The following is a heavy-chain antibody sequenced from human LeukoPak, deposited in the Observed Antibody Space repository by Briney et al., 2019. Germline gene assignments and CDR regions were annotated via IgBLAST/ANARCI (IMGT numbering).Heavy chain of an antibody. D-gene: IGHD6-19*01. V-gene: IGHV3-23*01. CDR1: GFTFSSYG. Sequence: GGSLRLSCAASGFTFSSYGMSWVRQAPGKGLEWVSAISGSGGSTYYADSVKGRFTISRDNSKNTLYLQMNSLRAEDTAAYYCAKGVSSDWYEHFDCWGQGILVTVSS. CDR3: AKGVSSDWYEHFDC. CDR2: ISGSGGST. J-gene: IGHJ4*02.